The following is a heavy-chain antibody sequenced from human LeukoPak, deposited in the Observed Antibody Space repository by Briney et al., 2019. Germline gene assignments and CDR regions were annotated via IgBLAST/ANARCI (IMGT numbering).Heavy chain of an antibody. CDR1: GFTFSNHG. D-gene: IGHD5-18*01. J-gene: IGHJ4*02. V-gene: IGHV3-23*01. Sequence: GGSLRLSCAVSGFTFSNHGMSWVRQAPGKALECVSTISANGGSTYYADFVKGRFTISRDNSNNMVYLQMDSLRAEDTATYYCAKLNSYGDYWGQGTLVTISS. CDR3: AKLNSYGDY. CDR2: ISANGGST.